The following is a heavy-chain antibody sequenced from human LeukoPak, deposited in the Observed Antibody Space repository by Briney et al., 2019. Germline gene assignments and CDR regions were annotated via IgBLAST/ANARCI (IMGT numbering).Heavy chain of an antibody. CDR3: ARDLSSTPNWELDH. CDR1: GYTFTGYY. Sequence: ASVKVSCKASGYTFTGYYMHWVRQAPGQGLEWMGRINAGSGDTEFAQKFQGRVTMTRDTFVSTAYMEVSGLTSDDTAIYYCARDLSSTPNWELDHWGQGTLVTVSS. D-gene: IGHD1-1*01. CDR2: INAGSGDT. J-gene: IGHJ4*02. V-gene: IGHV1-2*06.